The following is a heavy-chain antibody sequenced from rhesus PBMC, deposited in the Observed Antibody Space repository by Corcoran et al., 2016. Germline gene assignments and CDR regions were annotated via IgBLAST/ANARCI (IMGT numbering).Heavy chain of an antibody. J-gene: IGHJ4*01. V-gene: IGHV2-174*01. Sequence: QVTLKESGPALVKPTQTLTLTCTFSGFSLTTSGMGVGWIRTPPGKALEWLALIFWDYDKRYSTTQNSRLTISKDTSKNQVVLTMTNMDPVDTATYYCARGVWGSSYFDYWGQGVLVTVSS. D-gene: IGHD3-34*01. CDR2: IFWDYDK. CDR1: GFSLTTSGMG. CDR3: ARGVWGSSYFDY.